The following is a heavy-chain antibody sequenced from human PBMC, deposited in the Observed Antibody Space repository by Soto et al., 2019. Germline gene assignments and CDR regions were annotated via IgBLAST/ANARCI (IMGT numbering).Heavy chain of an antibody. V-gene: IGHV1-69*01. J-gene: IGHJ4*02. CDR2: IIPTLGTS. CDR1: GDTFSRYG. D-gene: IGHD2-2*01. Sequence: QVQLLQSGAEVREPGSSVKVSCKASGDTFSRYGINWVRQAPGQGLEWMGGIIPTLGTSNYAQKFQGRVTITADESTSTAYMELSSLRFVDTAVYYCATTASTGYLDYWGQGTLVTVSS. CDR3: ATTASTGYLDY.